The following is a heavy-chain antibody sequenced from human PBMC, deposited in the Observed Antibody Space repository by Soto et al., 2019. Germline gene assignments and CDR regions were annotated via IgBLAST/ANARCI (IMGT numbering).Heavy chain of an antibody. Sequence: GGSLRLSCAASGFTFSSYGMHWVRQAPGKGLEWVAVISYDGSNKYYADSVKGRFTISRGNSKNTLYLQMNSLRAEDTAVYYCAKDYYDSSGYYYTYFDYWGQGTLVTVSS. CDR1: GFTFSSYG. J-gene: IGHJ4*02. V-gene: IGHV3-30*18. CDR2: ISYDGSNK. D-gene: IGHD3-22*01. CDR3: AKDYYDSSGYYYTYFDY.